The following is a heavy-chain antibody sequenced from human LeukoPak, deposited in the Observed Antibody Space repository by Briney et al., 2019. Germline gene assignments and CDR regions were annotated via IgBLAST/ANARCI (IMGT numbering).Heavy chain of an antibody. CDR1: GFTFSSYA. CDR3: AREVWSGYAPFDY. CDR2: ISSSGSTI. J-gene: IGHJ4*02. V-gene: IGHV3-48*03. D-gene: IGHD3-3*01. Sequence: QPGGSLRLSCAASGFTFSSYAMSWVRQAPGKGLEWVSYISSSGSTIYYADSVKGRFTISRDNAKNSVYLQMNSLRAEDTAVYYCAREVWSGYAPFDYWGQGTLVTVSS.